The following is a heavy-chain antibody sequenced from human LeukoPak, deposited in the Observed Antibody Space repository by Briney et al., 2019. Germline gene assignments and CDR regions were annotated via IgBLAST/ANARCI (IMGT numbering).Heavy chain of an antibody. CDR2: INHSGST. J-gene: IGHJ6*03. D-gene: IGHD3-10*01. Sequence: SETLSLTCAVYGGSFSGYYWSWIRQPPGKGLEWIGEINHSGSTNYNPSLKSRVTISVDTSKNQFSLKLSSVTAADTAVYYCAKGVRLGAITMIRGVRKTYYYYMDVWGKGTTVTISS. CDR3: AKGVRLGAITMIRGVRKTYYYYMDV. CDR1: GGSFSGYY. V-gene: IGHV4-34*01.